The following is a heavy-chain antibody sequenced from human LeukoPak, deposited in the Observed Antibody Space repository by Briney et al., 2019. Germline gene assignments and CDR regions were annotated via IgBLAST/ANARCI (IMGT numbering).Heavy chain of an antibody. CDR2: VWSGGKNK. Sequence: PGGSLRLSCAASGFTFDDYAMHWIRQAPGKGLEWVAVVWSGGKNKYYSDSVKGRFTISRDNSKNTLYLEMNSLRAEDTAVYYCAKDGQVEAIGYFDYRGQGTLVTVSS. CDR3: AKDGQVEAIGYFDY. CDR1: GFTFDDYA. J-gene: IGHJ4*02. D-gene: IGHD5-18*01. V-gene: IGHV3-33*06.